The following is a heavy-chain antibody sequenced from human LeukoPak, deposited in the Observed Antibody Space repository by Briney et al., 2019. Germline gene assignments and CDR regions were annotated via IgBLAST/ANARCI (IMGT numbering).Heavy chain of an antibody. J-gene: IGHJ6*03. CDR3: ASQYIEVNYYYHMDV. V-gene: IGHV3-23*01. Sequence: PGGSLRPSCAASGLTFSSYAMAWVRQAPGKGLEWVSTINGSGVSTYYGDSVKGRFTISRDNSKNTLYLQMNSLRVEDTAVYYCASQYIEVNYYYHMDVWGTGTTVIVSS. D-gene: IGHD5-18*01. CDR2: INGSGVST. CDR1: GLTFSSYA.